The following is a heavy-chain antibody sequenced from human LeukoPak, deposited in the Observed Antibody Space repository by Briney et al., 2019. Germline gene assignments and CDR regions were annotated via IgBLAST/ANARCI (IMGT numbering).Heavy chain of an antibody. CDR3: ARGTSDSPYYYYYGMDV. D-gene: IGHD1-7*01. V-gene: IGHV3-7*04. CDR1: GFTFRSYW. Sequence: GGSLRLSCAASGFTFRSYWMSWVRQAPGEGLEWVANIKQDESEKYYVDSVKGRFTISRDNAKNSLYLQMNSLRAEDTAVYYCARGTSDSPYYYYYGMDVWGQGTTVTVSS. CDR2: IKQDESEK. J-gene: IGHJ6*02.